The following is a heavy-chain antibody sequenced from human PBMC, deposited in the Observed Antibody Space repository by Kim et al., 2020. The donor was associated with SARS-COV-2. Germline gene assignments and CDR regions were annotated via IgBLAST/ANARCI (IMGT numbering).Heavy chain of an antibody. J-gene: IGHJ5*02. CDR2: IDCDDDK. D-gene: IGHD1-1*01. CDR1: GFSLSTSGMC. CDR3: ARTWPLRGTTGYCFDP. V-gene: IGHV2-70*11. Sequence: SGPTLVKPTQTLTLTCTFSGFSLSTSGMCVSWIRQPPGKALEWLARIDCDDDKYYSTSLKTRLTISKDTSKNQVVLTMTNMDPVHTATYYCARTWPLRGTTGYCFDPWGQGILVTVSS.